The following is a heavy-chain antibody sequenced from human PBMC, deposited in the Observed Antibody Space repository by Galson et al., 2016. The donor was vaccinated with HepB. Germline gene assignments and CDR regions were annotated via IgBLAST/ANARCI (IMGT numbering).Heavy chain of an antibody. CDR1: GGSIDSGGHY. Sequence: TLSLTCTVSGGSIDSGGHYWSWIRQRPGKGLEWIGHIYYSGTTYYKTSLGSRVAISVDTSKSQFSLKLSSVTAADTAVYFCARSLRLYDSKGIRGWFDSWGQGTQVTVSS. CDR3: ARSLRLYDSKGIRGWFDS. D-gene: IGHD3-22*01. CDR2: IYYSGTT. J-gene: IGHJ5*01. V-gene: IGHV4-31*03.